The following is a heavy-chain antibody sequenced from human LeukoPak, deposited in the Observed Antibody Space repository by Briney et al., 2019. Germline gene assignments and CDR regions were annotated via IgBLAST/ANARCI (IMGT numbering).Heavy chain of an antibody. J-gene: IGHJ4*02. D-gene: IGHD3-10*01. Sequence: SETLSLTCTVSGGSISSYYWSWIRQPPGKGLEWIGYIYYSGSTNYNPSLKSRVTISVGTSKNQFSLKLSSVTAADTAVYYCARNYYGSGSYYPPTPYYFDYWGQGTLVTVSS. CDR2: IYYSGST. CDR1: GGSISSYY. V-gene: IGHV4-59*08. CDR3: ARNYYGSGSYYPPTPYYFDY.